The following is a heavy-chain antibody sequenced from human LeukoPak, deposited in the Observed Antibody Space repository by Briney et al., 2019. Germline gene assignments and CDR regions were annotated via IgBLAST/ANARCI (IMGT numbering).Heavy chain of an antibody. CDR2: IYYSGST. CDR3: AREAAAALPHYYYMDV. J-gene: IGHJ6*03. CDR1: GGSISSYY. D-gene: IGHD6-13*01. V-gene: IGHV4-59*01. Sequence: SETLSPTCTVSGGSISSYYWSWIRQPPGKGLEWIGYIYYSGSTNYNPSLKSRVTISVDTSKNQFSLKLSSVTAADTAVYYCAREAAAALPHYYYMDVWGKGTTVTVSS.